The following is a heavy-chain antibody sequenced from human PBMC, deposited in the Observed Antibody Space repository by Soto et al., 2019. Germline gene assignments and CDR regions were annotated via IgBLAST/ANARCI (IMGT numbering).Heavy chain of an antibody. Sequence: GASVKVSCKASGYTFTSYGISWVRQAPGQGLEWMGWISAYNGNTNYAQKLQGRVTMTTDTSTSTAYMELRSLRSDDTAVYYCARDDEISDFWSGYYTGLYYYYGMDVWGQGTTV. CDR1: GYTFTSYG. J-gene: IGHJ6*02. V-gene: IGHV1-18*04. CDR3: ARDDEISDFWSGYYTGLYYYYGMDV. D-gene: IGHD3-3*01. CDR2: ISAYNGNT.